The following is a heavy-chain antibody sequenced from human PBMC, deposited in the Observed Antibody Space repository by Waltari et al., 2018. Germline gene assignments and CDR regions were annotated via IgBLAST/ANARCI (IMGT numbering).Heavy chain of an antibody. CDR3: ARATSGWYSLDY. CDR1: GDSISSFY. D-gene: IGHD6-19*01. J-gene: IGHJ4*02. Sequence: QVQLQESGPGLVKPSETLSLTCTVSGDSISSFYWSWIRQPPGKGLEWVGYIHDSGSTNYNSPHKSRVTISVDTSNNQFSLKLTSVTAADTAVYYCARATSGWYSLDYWGQGTRVTVSP. V-gene: IGHV4-59*01. CDR2: IHDSGST.